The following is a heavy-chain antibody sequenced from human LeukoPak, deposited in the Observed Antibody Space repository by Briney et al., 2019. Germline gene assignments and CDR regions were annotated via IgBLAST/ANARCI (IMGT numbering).Heavy chain of an antibody. J-gene: IGHJ4*02. CDR2: ISTDGSIT. V-gene: IGHV3-74*01. CDR1: GFTFSGHW. D-gene: IGHD1-26*01. Sequence: GGSLRLSRAASGFTFSGHWIHWVRQVPGKGLVWVSIISTDGSITRYADSVKGRFTVTRDNAKNTLYLEMNGLRAEDTAVYFCARDIGRAPDHWGQGTLVTVSS. CDR3: ARDIGRAPDH.